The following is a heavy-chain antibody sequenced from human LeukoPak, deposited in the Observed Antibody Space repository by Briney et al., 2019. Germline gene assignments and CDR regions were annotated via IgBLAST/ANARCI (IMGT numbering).Heavy chain of an antibody. D-gene: IGHD6-13*01. V-gene: IGHV4-59*01. J-gene: IGHJ6*03. Sequence: SETLSLTCSVSGGSISSYYWSWIRQPPGKGLEWIGYIYYSGSTNYNPSLKSRVTISVDTSKNQFTLKLSSVTAADTAVYYCARGPYSSSRGTYYYYMDVWGKGTTVTVSS. CDR1: GGSISSYY. CDR2: IYYSGST. CDR3: ARGPYSSSRGTYYYYMDV.